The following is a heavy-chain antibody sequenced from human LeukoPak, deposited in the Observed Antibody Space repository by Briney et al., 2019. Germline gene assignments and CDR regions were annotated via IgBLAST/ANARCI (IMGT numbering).Heavy chain of an antibody. J-gene: IGHJ4*02. CDR1: GFTFSSNY. Sequence: GGSLRLSCAASGFTFSSNYMSWVRQAPGKGLEWVSVIYSGGSTYYADSVKGRFTISRDNSKNTLYLQLNSLRAEDTAVYYCARVSVLRYFDWLFLFDYWGQGTLVTVSS. V-gene: IGHV3-66*01. CDR3: ARVSVLRYFDWLFLFDY. D-gene: IGHD3-9*01. CDR2: IYSGGST.